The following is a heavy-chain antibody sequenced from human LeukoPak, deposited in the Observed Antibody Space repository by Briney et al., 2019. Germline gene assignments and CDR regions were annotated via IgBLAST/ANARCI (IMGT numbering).Heavy chain of an antibody. CDR3: ARMRSYYDIRY. Sequence: PGGSLRPSCAASGFTVSSNYMSWVRQAPGKGLEWVSVIYSGGSTYYADSVKGRFTISRDNSKNTLYLQMNSLRAEDTAVYYCARMRSYYDIRYWGQGTLVTVSS. V-gene: IGHV3-53*01. CDR1: GFTVSSNY. J-gene: IGHJ4*02. CDR2: IYSGGST. D-gene: IGHD3-9*01.